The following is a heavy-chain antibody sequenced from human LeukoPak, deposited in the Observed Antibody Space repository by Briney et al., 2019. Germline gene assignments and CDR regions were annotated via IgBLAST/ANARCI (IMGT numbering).Heavy chain of an antibody. CDR2: INHSGST. V-gene: IGHV4-34*01. CDR3: ARAGSGSYLNSYNWFDP. CDR1: GGSFSGYY. D-gene: IGHD3-10*01. Sequence: PSETLSLTCAVYGGSFSGYYWSWIRQPPGKGLEWIGEINHSGSTNYNPSLKSRVTISVDTSKNQFSLKLSSVTAADTAVHYCARAGSGSYLNSYNWFDPWGQGTLVTVSS. J-gene: IGHJ5*02.